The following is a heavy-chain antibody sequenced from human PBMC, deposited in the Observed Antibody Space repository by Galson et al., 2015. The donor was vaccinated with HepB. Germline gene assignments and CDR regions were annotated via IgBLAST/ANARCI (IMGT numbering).Heavy chain of an antibody. CDR3: ARAPYSYGYVKAFDI. J-gene: IGHJ3*02. CDR2: IYYSGST. CDR1: GGSVSSGNYY. D-gene: IGHD5-18*01. Sequence: QVQLQESGPGLVKPSQTLSLTCTVSGGSVSSGNYYWSWIRQPPGNGLEWIGYIYYSGSTYYNPSLKSRVTISVDTSKNQFSLKLSSVTAADTAVYYCARAPYSYGYVKAFDIWGQGTMVTVSS. V-gene: IGHV4-30-4*01.